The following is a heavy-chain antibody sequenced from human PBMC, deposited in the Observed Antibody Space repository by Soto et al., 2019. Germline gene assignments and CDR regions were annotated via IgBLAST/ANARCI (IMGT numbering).Heavy chain of an antibody. V-gene: IGHV4-4*02. CDR2: IYRTGST. D-gene: IGHD1-7*01. J-gene: IGHJ4*02. Sequence: SETLSLTCAVSGGSFTSNNWWTCFRQPPGQGLEWIGEIYRTGSTNYNPSLKSRVTISLDKSENQFSLKVTSLTAADTAVYYCASRDPGTSVDYWGQGTLVTVSS. CDR1: GGSFTSNNW. CDR3: ASRDPGTSVDY.